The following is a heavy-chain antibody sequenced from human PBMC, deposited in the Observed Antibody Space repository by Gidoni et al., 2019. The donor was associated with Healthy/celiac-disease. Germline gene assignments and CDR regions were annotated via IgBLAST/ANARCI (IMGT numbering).Heavy chain of an antibody. CDR3: ARENYGDYDWYFDL. D-gene: IGHD4-17*01. Sequence: EVQLVESGGGLSQPGGSLRLSCAATGYTVSSNYMGWVRQAPGKRLEWVSCIYSGGSTYYADSVKGQFTLSRDNSKNTLYLQMNSLRAEDTAVYYCARENYGDYDWYFDLWGRGTLVTVSS. J-gene: IGHJ2*01. V-gene: IGHV3-53*01. CDR2: IYSGGST. CDR1: GYTVSSNY.